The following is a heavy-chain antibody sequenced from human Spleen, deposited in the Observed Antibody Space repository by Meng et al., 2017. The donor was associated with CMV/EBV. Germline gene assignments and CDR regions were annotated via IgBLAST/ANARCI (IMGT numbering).Heavy chain of an antibody. CDR1: GFAFGDYG. V-gene: IGHV3-33*06. Sequence: SGFAFGDYGMHWVRQAPGKGLEWLAVIWYDGSLTYYADSVKGRFTISRDNSKKILYLQMDSLRVEDTALYYCAKLYDYWSGTRDPFDNWGQGTLVTVSS. CDR2: IWYDGSLT. J-gene: IGHJ4*02. D-gene: IGHD3-3*01. CDR3: AKLYDYWSGTRDPFDN.